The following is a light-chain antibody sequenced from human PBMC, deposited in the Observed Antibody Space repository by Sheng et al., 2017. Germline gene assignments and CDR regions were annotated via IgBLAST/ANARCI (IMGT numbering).Light chain of an antibody. CDR2: ETT. CDR1: QDIDDD. CDR3: LQHDNFPLT. V-gene: IGKV5-2*01. J-gene: IGKJ1*01. Sequence: ETTLTQSPEFMSATPGETVTISCKASQDIDDDVNWYQQKPGEAPVFIIRETTTLAPGISPRFSGAGFGTDFLLTISDIQSEDAAFYFCLQHDNFPLTFGQGTKVEI.